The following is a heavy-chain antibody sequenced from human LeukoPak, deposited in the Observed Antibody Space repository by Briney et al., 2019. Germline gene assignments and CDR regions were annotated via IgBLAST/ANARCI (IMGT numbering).Heavy chain of an antibody. D-gene: IGHD6-25*01. CDR3: ASSYSSGWPEIDY. CDR2: IYSGGRT. V-gene: IGHV3-66*01. Sequence: GGPLRLSCAGSGFTVSTYYMSWARQAPGKGLEWVSVIYSGGRTYYADSVKGRLTISRDNSKNTLYLQMNSLRAADTAVYYCASSYSSGWPEIDYWGQGTLVAVSS. CDR1: GFTVSTYY. J-gene: IGHJ4*02.